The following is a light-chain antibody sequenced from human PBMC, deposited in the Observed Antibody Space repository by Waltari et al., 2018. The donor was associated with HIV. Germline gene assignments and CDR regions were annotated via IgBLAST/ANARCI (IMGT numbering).Light chain of an antibody. Sequence: DIQMTQSPSALSASVGDRVTITCRASQGIGDDLGWFQQKPGKAPKRLIYATSSLQSGGPSRFSGSGSGREFTLTIISLQPEDFATYYCQQLNSYPPTFGGGTKV. CDR2: ATS. V-gene: IGKV1-17*01. CDR3: QQLNSYPPT. J-gene: IGKJ4*01. CDR1: QGIGDD.